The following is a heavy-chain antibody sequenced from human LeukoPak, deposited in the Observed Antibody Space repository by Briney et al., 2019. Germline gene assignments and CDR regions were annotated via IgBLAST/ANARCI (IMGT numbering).Heavy chain of an antibody. J-gene: IGHJ3*02. CDR1: GGSISSGSYY. D-gene: IGHD3-22*01. V-gene: IGHV4-61*02. CDR3: ARDRGNYYDSSGYFAFDI. Sequence: SETLSLTCTVSGGSISSGSYYWSWIRQPAGKGLEWIGRIYTSGSTNYNPSLKSRVTISVDTSKNQFSLKLSSVTAADTAVYYCARDRGNYYDSSGYFAFDIWGQGTMVTVSS. CDR2: IYTSGST.